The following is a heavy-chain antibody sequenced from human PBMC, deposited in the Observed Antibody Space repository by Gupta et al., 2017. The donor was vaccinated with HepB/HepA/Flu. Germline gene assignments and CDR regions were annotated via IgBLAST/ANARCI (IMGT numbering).Heavy chain of an antibody. D-gene: IGHD6-19*01. CDR1: GFAFSDYA. CDR3: AKGYSSASYNWLGP. Sequence: EVLLLESAGGLVQPGGSLRLSCAASGFAFSDYAMSWLRLPSGKGLEWVSAISGSGGRTYYAESVKGRFTISRDNSKNTMYLQMSDLRGEDAAIYYCAKGYSSASYNWLGPWGQGTMVTVSS. V-gene: IGHV3-23*01. J-gene: IGHJ5*02. CDR2: ISGSGGRT.